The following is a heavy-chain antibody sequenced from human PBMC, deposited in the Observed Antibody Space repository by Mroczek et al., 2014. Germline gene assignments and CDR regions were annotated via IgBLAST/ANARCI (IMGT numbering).Heavy chain of an antibody. CDR3: ASPPMTTVVTADY. CDR2: ISYDGSNK. D-gene: IGHD4-23*01. CDR1: GFTFSSYA. V-gene: IGHV3-30-3*01. J-gene: IGHJ4*02. Sequence: ESGGGVVQPGRSLRLSCAASGFTFSSYAMHWVRQAPGKGLEWVAVISYDGSNKYYADSVKGRFTISRDNSKNTLYLQMNSLRAEDTAVYYCASPPMTTVVTADYVGQGTLVTVSS.